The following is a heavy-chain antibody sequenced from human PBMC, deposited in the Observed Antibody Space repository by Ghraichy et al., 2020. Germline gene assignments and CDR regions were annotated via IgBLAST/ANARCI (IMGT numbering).Heavy chain of an antibody. J-gene: IGHJ4*02. D-gene: IGHD3-3*01. CDR2: IRNDGSNK. V-gene: IGHV3-30*02. CDR1: GFTFSSYC. CDR3: ARATGYRDFWSGYSTTWGHFDY. Sequence: GGSLRLSCAASGFTFSSYCMHWVRQAPGKGLEWVAFIRNDGSNKYYADSVKGRFTISRDNSKNTLYLQMNSLRAEDTAVYYCARATGYRDFWSGYSTTWGHFDYWGQGTLVTVSS.